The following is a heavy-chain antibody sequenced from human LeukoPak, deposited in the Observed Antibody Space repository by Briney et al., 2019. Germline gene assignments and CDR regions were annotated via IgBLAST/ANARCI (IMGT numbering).Heavy chain of an antibody. D-gene: IGHD5-24*01. J-gene: IGHJ4*02. CDR3: AKTTGETYKAYFDY. V-gene: IGHV3-23*01. CDR1: GFTFSDYA. CDR2: LGSSGGWI. Sequence: GGPLRLSCAASGFTFSDYAMSWVRQSREKGLQWVSTLGSSGGWICSTYSVKGRFTISRDHSKNTLSLQMTSLRADDTAVQYCAKTTGETYKAYFDYWGQGTLITAPS.